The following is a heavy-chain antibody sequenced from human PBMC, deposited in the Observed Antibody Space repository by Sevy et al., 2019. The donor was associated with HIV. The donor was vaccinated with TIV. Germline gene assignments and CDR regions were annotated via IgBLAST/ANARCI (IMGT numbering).Heavy chain of an antibody. V-gene: IGHV3-15*01. J-gene: IGHJ1*01. D-gene: IGHD3-22*01. Sequence: GGSLRLSCAASGFTFSNAWMSWVRQAPGKGLEWVGRIKSKTDGGTTDYAAPVKGRFTISRDDSKNTLYLQMTSLKTEDTAVYYCTIAPPPYYYDSSGYCYVEYFQHWGQGTLVTVSS. CDR1: GFTFSNAW. CDR2: IKSKTDGGTT. CDR3: TIAPPPYYYDSSGYCYVEYFQH.